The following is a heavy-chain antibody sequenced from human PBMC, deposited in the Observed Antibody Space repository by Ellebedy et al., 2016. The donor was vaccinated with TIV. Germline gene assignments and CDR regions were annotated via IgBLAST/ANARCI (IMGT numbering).Heavy chain of an antibody. D-gene: IGHD2-15*01. Sequence: MPSETLSLTCTVSGGSISSYYWSWIRQPPGKGLEWVGCIYYNGSTNHNASLKSRVTISLAPTKNQLSLKLNSVTAADMAVYFCARMAGGSSGDYYFDSWGQGSLVTVTS. CDR2: IYYNGST. CDR3: ARMAGGSSGDYYFDS. J-gene: IGHJ4*02. V-gene: IGHV4-59*08. CDR1: GGSISSYY.